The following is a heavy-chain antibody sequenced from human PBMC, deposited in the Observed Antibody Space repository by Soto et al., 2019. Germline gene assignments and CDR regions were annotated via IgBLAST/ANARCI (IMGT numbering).Heavy chain of an antibody. V-gene: IGHV1-3*01. CDR2: INAGNGNT. CDR1: GYTFTSYA. CDR3: ARDRGYYDFWSGYPTPTHYYYKDV. J-gene: IGHJ6*03. Sequence: VASVKVSCKASGYTFTSYAMHWVRQAPGQRLEWMGWINAGNGNTKYSQKFQGRVTITRGTSASTAYMELSSLRSEDTAVYYCARDRGYYDFWSGYPTPTHYYYKDVWGKGTTVTVSS. D-gene: IGHD3-3*01.